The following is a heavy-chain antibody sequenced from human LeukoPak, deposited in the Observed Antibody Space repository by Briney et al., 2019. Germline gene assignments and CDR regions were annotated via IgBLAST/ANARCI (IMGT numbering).Heavy chain of an antibody. CDR3: ARILGFTVVDYGMDV. CDR1: GYTFTSYY. J-gene: IGHJ6*02. V-gene: IGHV1-46*01. D-gene: IGHD4-23*01. Sequence: GASVKVSCKASGYTFTSYYMHWVRQAPGQGLEWMGIINPSGGSTSYAQKFQGRVTMTRDTSTSTVYMELSSLRSEDTAVYYCARILGFTVVDYGMDVWGQGTTVTVSS. CDR2: INPSGGST.